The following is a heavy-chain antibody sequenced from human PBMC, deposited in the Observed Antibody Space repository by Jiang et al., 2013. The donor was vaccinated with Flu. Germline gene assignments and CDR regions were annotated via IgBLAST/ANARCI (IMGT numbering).Heavy chain of an antibody. D-gene: IGHD3-22*01. J-gene: IGHJ5*02. Sequence: ALLKPSETLSLTCAVYGGSFSGYYWSWIRQPPGKGLEWIGEINHSGSTNYNPSLKSRVTISVDTSKNQFSLKLSSVTAADTAVYYCARGQSRYYDSSGYHHWGQGTLVTVSS. V-gene: IGHV4-34*01. CDR3: ARGQSRYYDSSGYHH. CDR2: INHSGST. CDR1: GGSFSGYY.